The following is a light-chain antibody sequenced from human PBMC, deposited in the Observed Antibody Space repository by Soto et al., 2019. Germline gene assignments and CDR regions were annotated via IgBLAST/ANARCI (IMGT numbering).Light chain of an antibody. CDR1: SGDVGFYDF. CDR2: GVT. CDR3: ASYTGSSTYV. J-gene: IGLJ3*02. Sequence: QSALTQPASTSGSPGQSITISCTGTSGDVGFYDFVSWYQQHPGKVPRLIIYGVTKRPSGVSHRFSGSKSGNTASLTISGLQVEDEADYSCASYTGSSTYVFGGGTKVTVL. V-gene: IGLV2-14*03.